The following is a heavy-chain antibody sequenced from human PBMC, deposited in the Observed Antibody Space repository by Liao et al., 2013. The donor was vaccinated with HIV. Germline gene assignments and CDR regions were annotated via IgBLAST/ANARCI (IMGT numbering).Heavy chain of an antibody. V-gene: IGHV4-4*07. CDR1: GGSVGSYY. D-gene: IGHD3-22*01. Sequence: QVQLQESGPGLVKASETLSLSCTVSGGSVGSYYWTWIRQPAGKGLEWIGRIYTSGSTNYNPSLNSRVTISVDTSKKKFSLTLSSVTAADTAVYYCARGSSSGYFWYWGQGTLVTVSS. CDR2: IYTSGST. J-gene: IGHJ4*02. CDR3: ARGSSSGYFWY.